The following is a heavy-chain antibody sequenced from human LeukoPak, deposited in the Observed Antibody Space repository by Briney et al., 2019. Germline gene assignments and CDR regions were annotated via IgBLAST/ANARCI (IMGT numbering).Heavy chain of an antibody. D-gene: IGHD1-26*01. CDR1: GYTFTGYY. Sequence: GASVEVSCKASGYTFTGYYMHWVRQAPGQGLEWMGWVNPNSGGTNYAQKFQGRVTMTRDTSISTAYMELSRLRSDDTAVYYCARDVDMLKWELLGALDYWGQGTLVTVSS. CDR3: ARDVDMLKWELLGALDY. J-gene: IGHJ4*02. CDR2: VNPNSGGT. V-gene: IGHV1-2*02.